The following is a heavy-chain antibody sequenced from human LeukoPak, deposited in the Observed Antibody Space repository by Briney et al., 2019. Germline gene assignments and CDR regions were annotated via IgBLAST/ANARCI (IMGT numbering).Heavy chain of an antibody. CDR2: SRNKINSYTT. V-gene: IGHV3-72*01. D-gene: IGHD3-22*01. CDR1: GFTFSDHY. CDR3: ARDFYDSSGYYFDY. Sequence: PGGSLRLSCAASGFTFSDHYMDWVRQAPGKGLEWVGRSRNKINSYTTEYAASVKGRFTISRDDSKNSLYLQMNSLKTEDTAVYYCARDFYDSSGYYFDYWGQGALVTVSS. J-gene: IGHJ4*02.